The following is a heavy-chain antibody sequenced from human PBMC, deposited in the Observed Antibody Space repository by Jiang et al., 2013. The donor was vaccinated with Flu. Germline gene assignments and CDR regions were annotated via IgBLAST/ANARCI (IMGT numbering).Heavy chain of an antibody. CDR2: INHSGST. J-gene: IGHJ3*02. CDR3: ARGWNRRVTTVTTGAAFDI. Sequence: LLKPSETLSLTCAVYGGSFSGYYWSWIRQPPGKGLEWIGEINHSGSTNYNPSLKSRVTISVDTSKNQFSLKLSSVTAADTAVYYCARGWNRRVTTVTTGAAFDIWGQGTMVTVSS. D-gene: IGHD4-17*01. V-gene: IGHV4-34*01. CDR1: GGSFSGYY.